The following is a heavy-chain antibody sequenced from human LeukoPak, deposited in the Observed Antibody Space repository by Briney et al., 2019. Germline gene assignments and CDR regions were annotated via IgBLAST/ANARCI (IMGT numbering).Heavy chain of an antibody. CDR3: ARDRGLYSSGWYSWFDP. Sequence: GGSLRLSCAASGFTFSEYAMHWVRQAPGEGLEWVAVISYDGRQKYYGDSVKGRFTISRDNAKNSLYLQMNSLRAEDTALYHCARDRGLYSSGWYSWFDPWGQGTLVTVSS. D-gene: IGHD6-19*01. CDR2: ISYDGRQK. J-gene: IGHJ5*02. CDR1: GFTFSEYA. V-gene: IGHV3-30-3*01.